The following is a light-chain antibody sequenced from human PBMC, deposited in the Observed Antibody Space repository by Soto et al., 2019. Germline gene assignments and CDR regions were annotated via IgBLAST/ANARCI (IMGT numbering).Light chain of an antibody. CDR2: GAS. J-gene: IGKJ1*01. CDR3: QQYGSSPKT. Sequence: IVMTQSPATLSVSTGERVTLSCRASQSVGSTLAWYQQKPGQAPRLLTYGASNRATGIPDRFSGGGSGTDFTLTISRLEPEDFAVYYCQQYGSSPKTFGQGTKVDIK. V-gene: IGKV3-20*01. CDR1: QSVGST.